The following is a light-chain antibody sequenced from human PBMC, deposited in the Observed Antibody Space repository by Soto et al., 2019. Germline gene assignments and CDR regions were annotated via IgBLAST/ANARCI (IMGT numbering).Light chain of an antibody. CDR3: QQLFMYPPT. Sequence: IQLTQSPSSLSSSMGDRVTITCRASQGIINYLAWYQQKPGKAPKLLIYGASTLQGGVPSRFSGSGSGTVFPLTVSSLQPEDLATYYCQQLFMYPPTFGPGTKVDIK. CDR1: QGIINY. J-gene: IGKJ3*01. CDR2: GAS. V-gene: IGKV1-9*01.